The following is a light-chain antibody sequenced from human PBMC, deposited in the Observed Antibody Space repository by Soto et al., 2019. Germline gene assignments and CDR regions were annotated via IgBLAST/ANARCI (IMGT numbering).Light chain of an antibody. CDR2: GAT. J-gene: IGKJ3*01. CDR1: PTISNY. V-gene: IGKV1-39*01. Sequence: DIQMTQSPSSLSASVGDRVTIICRASPTISNYLNWYQQKPGKAPKVLIYGATRLQSGVPSRFSGRGVGTDFTLPISSLQPEDFATYYCQQSYSSPFTFGPGTKVDIK. CDR3: QQSYSSPFT.